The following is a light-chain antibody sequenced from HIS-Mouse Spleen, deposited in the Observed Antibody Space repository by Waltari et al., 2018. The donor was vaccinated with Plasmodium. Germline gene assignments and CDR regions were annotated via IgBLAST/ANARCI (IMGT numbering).Light chain of an antibody. J-gene: IGLJ2*01. CDR3: QAWDSSTVV. V-gene: IGLV3-1*01. CDR1: KLGDKY. CDR2: QDS. Sequence: SYELTQPPSVSVSPGQTASITCSGDKLGDKYACWYQQKPGQSPVLVIYQDSKRPSGIPVRFSGSNSGNTATVTISGTQAKDEADYYCQAWDSSTVVFGGGTKLTVL.